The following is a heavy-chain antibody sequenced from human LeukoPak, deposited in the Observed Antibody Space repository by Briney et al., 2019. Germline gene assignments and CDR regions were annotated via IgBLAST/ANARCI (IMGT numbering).Heavy chain of an antibody. D-gene: IGHD6-19*01. J-gene: IGHJ4*02. Sequence: ASVKVSCKTSGYTFSDYYIHWIRQAPGQGLEWVGWINPNSGDTDYAQKFQGRVTVTRDTSISTAYMELSRLRSDDTAVYYCAREGIAVAAGYWGQGTLVTVSS. CDR2: INPNSGDT. V-gene: IGHV1-2*02. CDR3: AREGIAVAAGY. CDR1: GYTFSDYY.